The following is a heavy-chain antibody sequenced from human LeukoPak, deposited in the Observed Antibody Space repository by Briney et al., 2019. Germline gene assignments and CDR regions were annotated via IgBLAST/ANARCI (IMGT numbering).Heavy chain of an antibody. CDR3: ARGARGKFSDLEWLPLNAFDI. CDR1: GGSISSGSYY. J-gene: IGHJ3*02. D-gene: IGHD3-3*01. V-gene: IGHV4-61*02. CDR2: IYTSGST. Sequence: SETLSLTCTVSGGSISSGSYYWSWIRQPAGKGLEWIGRIYTSGSTNYNPSLKSRVTISVDRSKNQFSLKLSSVTAADTAVYYCARGARGKFSDLEWLPLNAFDIWGQGTMVTVSS.